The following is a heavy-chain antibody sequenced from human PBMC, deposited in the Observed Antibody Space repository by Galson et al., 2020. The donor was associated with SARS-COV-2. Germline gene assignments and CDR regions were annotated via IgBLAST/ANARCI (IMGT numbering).Heavy chain of an antibody. CDR2: LHSDDDR. J-gene: IGHJ4*02. D-gene: IGHD1-26*01. V-gene: IGHV2-5*02. Sequence: SGPPLVKPPQPLTLTCTFSGFPPHTGAVGVGWLRQPPGNALEWLALLHSDDDRCPSPSLKTSLTITKETSKNQVALTLTNMGPADTATYYCARLPGELTADYFEYWGQGALVTVCS. CDR3: ARLPGELTADYFEY. CDR1: GFPPHTGAVG.